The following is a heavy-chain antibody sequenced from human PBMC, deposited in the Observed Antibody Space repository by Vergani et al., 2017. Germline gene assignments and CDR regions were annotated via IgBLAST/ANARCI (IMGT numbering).Heavy chain of an antibody. J-gene: IGHJ6*02. CDR1: GFTFSSYW. Sequence: EVQLVESGGGLVQPGGSLRLSCAASGFTFSSYWMSWVRQAPGKGLEWVANIKQDGSKKYYVDSEKGRFTISRDNAKNSLYLQMNRLRAEDTAVYYCAGEWPAARGADYYGMDVWGQGTTVTVSS. V-gene: IGHV3-7*01. CDR2: IKQDGSKK. CDR3: AGEWPAARGADYYGMDV. D-gene: IGHD2-2*01.